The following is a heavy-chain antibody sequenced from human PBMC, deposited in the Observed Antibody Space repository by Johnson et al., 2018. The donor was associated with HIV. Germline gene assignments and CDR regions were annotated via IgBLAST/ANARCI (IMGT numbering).Heavy chain of an antibody. CDR3: ARELGIQSFDL. CDR2: ISSSSATI. V-gene: IGHV3-48*04. D-gene: IGHD7-27*01. Sequence: VQLVESGGGLVKPGGSLRLSCAASGFTFDDYSMNWVRQAPGKGLEWVSYISSSSATIYYADSVKGRFTISRDNSKNPLSLQMNSLRADDTALYYCARELGIQSFDLWGQGTMVTVSS. CDR1: GFTFDDYS. J-gene: IGHJ3*01.